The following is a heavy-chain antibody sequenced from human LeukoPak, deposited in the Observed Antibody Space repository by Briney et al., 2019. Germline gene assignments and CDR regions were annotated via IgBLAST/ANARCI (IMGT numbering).Heavy chain of an antibody. V-gene: IGHV3-23*01. D-gene: IGHD3-10*01. J-gene: IGHJ4*02. CDR2: INGGST. CDR1: GLTFSNYG. Sequence: GGSLRLSCAASGLTFSNYGVSWVRQAPGKGLEWVSSINGGSTYYANSVKGRFTISRDDFKNTLYLQMNSLRAEDTAIYYCAKSVYGSGSYWGQGTLVTASS. CDR3: AKSVYGSGSY.